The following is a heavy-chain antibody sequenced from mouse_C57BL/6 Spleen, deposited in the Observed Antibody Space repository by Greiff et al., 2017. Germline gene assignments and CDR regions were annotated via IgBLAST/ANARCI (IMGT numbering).Heavy chain of an antibody. V-gene: IGHV5-4*03. CDR1: GFTFSSYA. CDR2: ISDGGSYT. CDR3: ARGYSKGLYAMDY. J-gene: IGHJ4*01. Sequence: EVKVVESGGGLVKPGGSLKLSCAASGFTFSSYAMSWVRQTPEKRLEWVATISDGGSYTYYPDNVKGRFTISRDNAKNNLYLQMSHLKSEDTAMYYCARGYSKGLYAMDYWGQGTSVTVSS. D-gene: IGHD2-5*01.